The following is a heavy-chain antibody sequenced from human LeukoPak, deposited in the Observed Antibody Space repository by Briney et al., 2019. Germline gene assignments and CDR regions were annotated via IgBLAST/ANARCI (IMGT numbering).Heavy chain of an antibody. CDR2: ISAYNGNT. CDR3: ARAPPGDQLNYYGSGTYNWFDP. Sequence: ASVKVSCKASGYTFTSYGISWVRQAPGQGLEWMGWISAYNGNTNYAQKLQGRVTVTTDTSTSTAYMELRSLRSDDTAVYYCARAPPGDQLNYYGSGTYNWFDPWGQGTLVTVSS. J-gene: IGHJ5*02. V-gene: IGHV1-18*01. D-gene: IGHD3-10*01. CDR1: GYTFTSYG.